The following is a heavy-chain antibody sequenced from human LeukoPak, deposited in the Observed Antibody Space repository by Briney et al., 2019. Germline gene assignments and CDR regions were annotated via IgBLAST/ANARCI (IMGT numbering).Heavy chain of an antibody. CDR1: GFTFSTYA. J-gene: IGHJ5*02. D-gene: IGHD1-26*01. Sequence: QTGGSLRLSCAASGFTFSTYAMSWVRQAPGKGLEWVSAISGSGGSTYYADSVKGRFTISRDKSKNTLYLQMNSLRAEDTAVYYCAKDVANSGSYYSWFDPWGQGTLVTVSS. V-gene: IGHV3-23*01. CDR2: ISGSGGST. CDR3: AKDVANSGSYYSWFDP.